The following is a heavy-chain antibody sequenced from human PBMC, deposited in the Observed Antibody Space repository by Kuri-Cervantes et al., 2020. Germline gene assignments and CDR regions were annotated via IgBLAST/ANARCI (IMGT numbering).Heavy chain of an antibody. CDR2: IYHSGST. CDR3: ARGVYTSGSYSAFDI. D-gene: IGHD1-26*01. CDR1: GYSISSGYY. V-gene: IGHV4-38-2*02. J-gene: IGHJ3*02. Sequence: SETLSLTCTVSGYSISSGYYWGWIRQPPGKGLEWIGSIYHSGSTYYNPSLKSRVTISVDTSKNQFSLKLSSVTAADTAVYYCARGVYTSGSYSAFDIWGQGTMVTVSS.